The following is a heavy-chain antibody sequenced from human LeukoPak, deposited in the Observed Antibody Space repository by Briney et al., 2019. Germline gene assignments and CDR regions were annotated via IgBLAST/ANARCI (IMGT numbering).Heavy chain of an antibody. CDR2: IYSSGNT. J-gene: IGHJ4*02. CDR3: ARDEGIAAQFDF. Sequence: GSLRLSCAASGFTASSNYMNWIRQPPGKGLEWLGYIYSSGNTDYNPALKSRVTMSMDTSRNQFSLKLRSVTAADTAIYYCARDEGIAAQFDFWGQGMLVTASS. CDR1: GFTASSNY. V-gene: IGHV4-59*02. D-gene: IGHD6-6*01.